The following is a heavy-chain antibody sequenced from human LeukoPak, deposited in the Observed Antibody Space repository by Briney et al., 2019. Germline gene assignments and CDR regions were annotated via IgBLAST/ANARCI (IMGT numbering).Heavy chain of an antibody. CDR3: ARLRSGSPAEY. CDR2: IYYRGNT. CDR1: GCSIGSSAHH. D-gene: IGHD1-26*01. J-gene: IGHJ4*02. Sequence: PSENLSLTGTVSGCSIGSSAHHWGWIRQPPGKGLEWIGSIYYRGNTYYNPSLKSRVTISVDTSNNQFSLKLSSVTAADTAVYYCARLRSGSPAEYWGQGTLVSVSS. V-gene: IGHV4-39*01.